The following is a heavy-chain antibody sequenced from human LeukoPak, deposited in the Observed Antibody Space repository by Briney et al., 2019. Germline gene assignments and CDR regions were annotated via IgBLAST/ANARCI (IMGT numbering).Heavy chain of an antibody. J-gene: IGHJ4*02. Sequence: SETLSLTCTVSGGSISIYYWSWVRQPPGKGLEWIGRIKSSNTNYNPSLKSRVSISLDTSTNQFSLKLSSLTAADTAVYYCARVLDWTYVPDYWGQGTLVTVSS. CDR1: GGSISIYY. D-gene: IGHD3-16*01. V-gene: IGHV4-59*08. CDR3: ARVLDWTYVPDY. CDR2: IKSSNT.